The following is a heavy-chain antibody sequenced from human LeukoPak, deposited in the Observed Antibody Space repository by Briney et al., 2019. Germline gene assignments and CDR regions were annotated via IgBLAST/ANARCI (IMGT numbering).Heavy chain of an antibody. V-gene: IGHV4-61*02. CDR1: GDSISRGTYY. D-gene: IGHD3-22*01. J-gene: IGHJ4*02. CDR3: ARDSNFYDVSHDKAEDF. CDR2: VLRSGST. Sequence: SETLSLTCTVTGDSISRGTYYWTWVRQPAGKGLEWIGRVLRSGSTYYNHSLKSRVPISLDTSNNQFSLHLRSVTAADTAVYYCARDSNFYDVSHDKAEDFWGQGTLVTVSS.